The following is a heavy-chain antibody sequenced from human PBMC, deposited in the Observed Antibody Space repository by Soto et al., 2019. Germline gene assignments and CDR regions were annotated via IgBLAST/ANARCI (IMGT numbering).Heavy chain of an antibody. V-gene: IGHV4-59*01. CDR3: ARVRKSSGWYGVHFDY. CDR2: IYYSGST. D-gene: IGHD6-19*01. J-gene: IGHJ4*02. Sequence: SETLSLTCTVSGGSISSYYWSWIRQPPGKGLEWIGYIYYSGSTNYNPSLKSRVTISVDTSKNQFSLKLSSVTAADTAVYYCARVRKSSGWYGVHFDYWGQGTPVTVSS. CDR1: GGSISSYY.